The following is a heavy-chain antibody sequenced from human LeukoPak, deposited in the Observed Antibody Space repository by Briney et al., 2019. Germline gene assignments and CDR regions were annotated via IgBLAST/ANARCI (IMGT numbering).Heavy chain of an antibody. CDR1: GGSISSYY. CDR3: ARERVDTMVRGVIKGYYYYMDV. D-gene: IGHD3-10*01. CDR2: IYYSGST. Sequence: SETLSLTCTVSGGSISSYYWSWIRQPPGKGLEWIGYIYYSGSTNYNPSLKSRVTISVDTSKNQFSLKLTSVAAADTAVYYCARERVDTMVRGVIKGYYYYMDVWGKGTTVTISS. V-gene: IGHV4-59*12. J-gene: IGHJ6*03.